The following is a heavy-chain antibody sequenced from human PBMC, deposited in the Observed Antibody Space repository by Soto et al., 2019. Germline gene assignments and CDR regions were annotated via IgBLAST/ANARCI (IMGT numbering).Heavy chain of an antibody. J-gene: IGHJ5*02. D-gene: IGHD6-6*01. CDR3: ARDIIAARSGTNWFDP. Sequence: GGSLRLSCAASGFTFSSYSMNWVRQAPGKGLEWVSYISSSSSTIYYADSVKGRFTISRDNAKNSLYLQMNSLRAEDTAVYYCARDIIAARSGTNWFDPWGQGTLVTVSS. V-gene: IGHV3-48*01. CDR1: GFTFSSYS. CDR2: ISSSSSTI.